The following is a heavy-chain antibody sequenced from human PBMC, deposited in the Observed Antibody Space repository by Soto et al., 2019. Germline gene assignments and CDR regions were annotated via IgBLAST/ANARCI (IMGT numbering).Heavy chain of an antibody. V-gene: IGHV4-59*08. J-gene: IGHJ3*02. CDR3: ARLAATVAFDI. CDR1: GGSTINNY. D-gene: IGHD1-26*01. Sequence: TSETLPLTCTVSGGSTINNYWSWIRQPPGKGLEWIGYIYYTGSTNYNPSLKSRVTISLDASKNQFSLKMNSVTAADTAVYYCARLAATVAFDIRGQGTMLTVSS. CDR2: IYYTGST.